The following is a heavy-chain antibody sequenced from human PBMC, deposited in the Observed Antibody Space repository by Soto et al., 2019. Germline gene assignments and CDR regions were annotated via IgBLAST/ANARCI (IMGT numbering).Heavy chain of an antibody. V-gene: IGHV3-9*01. J-gene: IGHJ6*02. D-gene: IGHD1-26*01. Sequence: EVQLVESGGGLVQPGRSLRLSCAASGFTFDDYAMHWVRQAPGKGLEWVSGISWNSGSIGYADSVKGRFTISRDNAKNSLYLQMNSLRAEDTALYYCASGSLSFYYYGMDVWGQGTTVTVSS. CDR3: ASGSLSFYYYGMDV. CDR1: GFTFDDYA. CDR2: ISWNSGSI.